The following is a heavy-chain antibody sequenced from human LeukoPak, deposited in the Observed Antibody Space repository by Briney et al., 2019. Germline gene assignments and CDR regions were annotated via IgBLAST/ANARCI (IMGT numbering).Heavy chain of an antibody. D-gene: IGHD3-22*01. CDR2: MSSGGST. CDR3: ARDSNHITMIARPYDY. J-gene: IGHJ4*02. V-gene: IGHV4-4*07. CDR1: GASISSSY. Sequence: SETLSLTCTVSGASISSSYCTWIRQSAGEGLEWIGRMSSGGSTTYNPSFKGRVTMSLDTSKRQFSLNLSSVTAADTAVYYCARDSNHITMIARPYDYWGQGTLVTVSS.